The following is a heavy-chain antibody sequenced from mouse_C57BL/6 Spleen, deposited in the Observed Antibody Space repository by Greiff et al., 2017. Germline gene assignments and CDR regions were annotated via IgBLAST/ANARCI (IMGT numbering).Heavy chain of an antibody. CDR2: ISSGSSTI. V-gene: IGHV5-17*01. CDR1: GFTFSDYG. CDR3: ARPLYYGNYVFAY. J-gene: IGHJ3*01. D-gene: IGHD2-1*01. Sequence: EVQLVESGGGLVKPGGSLKLSCAASGFTFSDYGMHWVRQAPEKGLEWVAYISSGSSTIYYADTVKGRFTISRDNAKNTLFLQMTSLRSEDTAMYYCARPLYYGNYVFAYWGQGTLVTVSA.